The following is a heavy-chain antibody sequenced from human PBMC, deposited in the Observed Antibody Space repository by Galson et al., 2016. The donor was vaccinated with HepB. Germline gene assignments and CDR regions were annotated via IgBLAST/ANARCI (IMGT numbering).Heavy chain of an antibody. D-gene: IGHD3-3*01. J-gene: IGHJ4*02. V-gene: IGHV3-21*01. Sequence: SLRLSCAASGFPFSSYSMNWVRQAPGKGLEWVSTITSTSTYIYYADSVKGRFTLSSDNAKNSLYLQMNSLRPEDTAVYYCATDMPPRGYDFWSGYYPDYYFEHWGQGTLVTVSS. CDR2: ITSTSTYI. CDR3: ATDMPPRGYDFWSGYYPDYYFEH. CDR1: GFPFSSYS.